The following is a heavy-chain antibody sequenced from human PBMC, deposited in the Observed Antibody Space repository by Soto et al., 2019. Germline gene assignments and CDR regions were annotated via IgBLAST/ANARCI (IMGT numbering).Heavy chain of an antibody. CDR1: GYTFTGYY. Sequence: QVQLVQSGAEVKKPGASVKVSCKASGYTFTGYYMHWVRQAPGQGLEWMGWINPNSGGTNYAQKFQGWVTMTRDTSLSTAYMELSRLRSDDTAVYYCARDRERIAAAGTALFYYGMDVWGQGTTVTVSS. J-gene: IGHJ6*02. CDR3: ARDRERIAAAGTALFYYGMDV. CDR2: INPNSGGT. V-gene: IGHV1-2*04. D-gene: IGHD6-13*01.